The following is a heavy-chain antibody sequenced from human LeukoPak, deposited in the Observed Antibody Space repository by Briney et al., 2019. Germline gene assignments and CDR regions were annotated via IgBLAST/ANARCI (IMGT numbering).Heavy chain of an antibody. CDR3: ARVKEYQRGYYFDY. CDR2: INPNSGGT. Sequence: ASVKVSCKTSGYTFTGYHMHWVRQAPGQGLEWMGWINPNSGGTNYAQKFQGRVTMTRDTSISTAYMELSRLRSDDTAVYYCARVKEYQRGYYFDYWGQGTLVTVSS. J-gene: IGHJ4*02. D-gene: IGHD6-6*01. CDR1: GYTFTGYH. V-gene: IGHV1-2*02.